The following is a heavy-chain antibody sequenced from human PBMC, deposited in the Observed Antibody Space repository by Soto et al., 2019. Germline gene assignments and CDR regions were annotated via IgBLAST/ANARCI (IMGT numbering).Heavy chain of an antibody. CDR1: GFTFSSYA. CDR3: ARSPLTTVTYFDY. V-gene: IGHV3-64*02. Sequence: EVQLVESGEGLVQPGGSLRLSCAASGFTFSSYAMHWVRQAPGKGLEYVSAISSNGGSTYYADSVKGRFTISRDNSKNTLYLQMGSLRAEDMAVYYCARSPLTTVTYFDYSGQGTLVTVSS. CDR2: ISSNGGST. J-gene: IGHJ4*02. D-gene: IGHD4-17*01.